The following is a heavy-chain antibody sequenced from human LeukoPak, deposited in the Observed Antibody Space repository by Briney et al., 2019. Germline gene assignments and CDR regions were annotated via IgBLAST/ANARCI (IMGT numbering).Heavy chain of an antibody. CDR1: GGSISGYF. Sequence: SETLSLTCTVSGGSISGYFWTWIRQPAGKGLEWIGRMYSTGSNNYNPSLKSRVTMSLDTSKNHFSLNLTSVTAADTAVYYCAGLQREDGGSADFWNGYDHWGQGSLVTVSS. CDR2: MYSTGSN. V-gene: IGHV4-4*07. J-gene: IGHJ5*02. D-gene: IGHD3-3*01. CDR3: AGLQREDGGSADFWNGYDH.